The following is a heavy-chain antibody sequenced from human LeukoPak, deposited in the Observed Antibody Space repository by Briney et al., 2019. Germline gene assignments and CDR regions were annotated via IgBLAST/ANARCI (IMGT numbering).Heavy chain of an antibody. V-gene: IGHV1-18*01. CDR3: ARVGCSSTSCPGGAFDI. CDR2: ISAYNGNT. D-gene: IGHD2-2*01. J-gene: IGHJ3*02. Sequence: ASVKVSCKASGYTFTSYGMSWVRQAPGQGLEWMGWISAYNGNTNYAQKLQGRVTMTTDTSTSTAYMELRSLRSDDTAVYSCARVGCSSTSCPGGAFDIWGQGTMVTVSS. CDR1: GYTFTSYG.